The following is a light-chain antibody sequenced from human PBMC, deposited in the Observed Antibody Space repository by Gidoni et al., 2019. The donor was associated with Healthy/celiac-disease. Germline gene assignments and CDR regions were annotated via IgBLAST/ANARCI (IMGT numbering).Light chain of an antibody. V-gene: IGKV3-15*01. CDR1: QSVSSN. J-gene: IGKJ1*01. CDR3: QQYHNWPRT. CDR2: GAS. Sequence: EIAMTQSPATLAVSPGARATLSCRASQSVSSNLAWYQQTPGQAPRLLIYGASPSATGIPARFSGSGSGTEFTLTISSLQSEDFAVYYCQQYHNWPRTFGQGTKVEIK.